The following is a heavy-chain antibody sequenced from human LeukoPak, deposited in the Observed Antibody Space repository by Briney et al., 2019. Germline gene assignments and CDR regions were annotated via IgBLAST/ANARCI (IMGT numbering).Heavy chain of an antibody. CDR1: GFTFSSYA. V-gene: IGHV3-23*01. CDR3: AKRTYGSGYTDY. D-gene: IGHD3-10*01. Sequence: GGSLRLSCAASGFTFSSYAMSWVRQAPGKGLEWVSAISGSGGSTYHAGSVKGRFTISRDNSKNTLYLQMNSLRAEDTAVYYCAKRTYGSGYTDYWGQGTLVTVSS. CDR2: ISGSGGST. J-gene: IGHJ4*02.